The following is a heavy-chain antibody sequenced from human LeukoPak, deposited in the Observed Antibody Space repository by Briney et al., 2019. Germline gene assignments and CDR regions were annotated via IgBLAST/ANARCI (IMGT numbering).Heavy chain of an antibody. CDR1: GYNFTSYW. Sequence: GESLKISCKGSGYNFTSYWIGWVRPMPGKGLEWMGIIYPGDSNTRYSPSFQGQVTISADKSISTAYLQWSRLKASDTAMYYCARRRDLYSGSYYTFDYWGQGTLVTVSS. J-gene: IGHJ4*02. D-gene: IGHD1-26*01. V-gene: IGHV5-51*01. CDR2: IYPGDSNT. CDR3: ARRRDLYSGSYYTFDY.